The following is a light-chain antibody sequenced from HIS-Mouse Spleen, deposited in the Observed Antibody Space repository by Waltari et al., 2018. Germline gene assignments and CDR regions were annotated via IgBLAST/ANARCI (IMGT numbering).Light chain of an antibody. V-gene: IGKV3-20*01. CDR1: QSVSSSY. J-gene: IGKJ4*01. CDR3: QQYGSSLLT. Sequence: EIGLTQSPGPLSLSPGERFPLLCRASQSVSSSYLAGYQPKPGQAPRLLIYGASSRATGIPDRFSGSGSGTDFTLTISRLEPEDFAVYYCQQYGSSLLTFGGGTKVEIK. CDR2: GAS.